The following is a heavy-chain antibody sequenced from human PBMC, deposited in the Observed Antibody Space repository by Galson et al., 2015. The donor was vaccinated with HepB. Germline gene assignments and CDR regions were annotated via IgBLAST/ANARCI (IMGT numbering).Heavy chain of an antibody. Sequence: SVKVSCKASGGTFSSYTISWVRQAPGQGLEWMGRIIPILGIANYAQKFQGRVTITADKSTSTAYMELSSLRSEDTAVYYCARATYYDINTWEGGDYWCQGTLVTVSS. CDR3: ARATYYDINTWEGGDY. V-gene: IGHV1-69*02. J-gene: IGHJ4*02. CDR2: IIPILGIA. D-gene: IGHD3-9*01. CDR1: GGTFSSYT.